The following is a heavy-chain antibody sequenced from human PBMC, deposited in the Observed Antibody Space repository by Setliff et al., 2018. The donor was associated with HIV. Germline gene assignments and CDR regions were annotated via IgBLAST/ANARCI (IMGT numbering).Heavy chain of an antibody. V-gene: IGHV1-69*05. D-gene: IGHD3-10*01. CDR1: GGTFSSYA. J-gene: IGHJ4*02. Sequence: VASVKVSCKASGGTFSSYAISWVRQAPGQGLEWMGGIIPIFGTANYAQKFQGRVTITTDESTSTAYMELSSLRSEDTAVYYCARGDGSGSYGRFDYWGQGTLVTVSS. CDR2: IIPIFGTA. CDR3: ARGDGSGSYGRFDY.